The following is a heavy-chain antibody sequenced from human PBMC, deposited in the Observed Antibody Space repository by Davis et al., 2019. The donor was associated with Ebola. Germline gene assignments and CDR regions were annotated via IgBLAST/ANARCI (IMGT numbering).Heavy chain of an antibody. CDR2: ISATARYT. CDR1: GLTFSSYN. V-gene: IGHV3-21*06. CDR3: AGDIRRGENYGWFDP. J-gene: IGHJ5*02. D-gene: IGHD4/OR15-4a*01. Sequence: GGSLRLSCPGSGLTFSSYNMNWIRQAPGKGLEWVSSISATARYTYYADSVEGRFTISRDNARDSVYLQMNSLRVEDTAIYFCAGDIRRGENYGWFDPWGHGTLVTVSS.